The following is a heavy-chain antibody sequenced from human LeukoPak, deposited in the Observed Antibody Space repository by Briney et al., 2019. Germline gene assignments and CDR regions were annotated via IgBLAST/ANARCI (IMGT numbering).Heavy chain of an antibody. CDR1: GFTLSSHW. CDR2: ISTDGGST. D-gene: IGHD6-13*01. J-gene: IGHJ4*02. Sequence: GGSLRLSCVASGFTLSSHWMHWLRLAPGKGLVWVSRISTDGGSTGYADSVKGRFTISRDNAKNTLYLQMNSLRAEDTAVYYCARGRPGYYFDYWGQGTLVTVSS. V-gene: IGHV3-74*01. CDR3: ARGRPGYYFDY.